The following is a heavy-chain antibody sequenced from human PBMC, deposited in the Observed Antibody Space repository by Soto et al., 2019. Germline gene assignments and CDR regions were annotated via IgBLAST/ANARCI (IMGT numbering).Heavy chain of an antibody. D-gene: IGHD6-19*01. CDR1: GYTFTSYG. Sequence: ASVKVSCKASGYTFTSYGISWVRQAPGQGLEWMGWISAYNGNTNYAQKLQGRVTMTTDTSTSTAYMELRSRRSDDTAVDYCARDRPRLYSSGWHRENYYYYGMDVWGQGTTVTVSS. V-gene: IGHV1-18*01. J-gene: IGHJ6*02. CDR2: ISAYNGNT. CDR3: ARDRPRLYSSGWHRENYYYYGMDV.